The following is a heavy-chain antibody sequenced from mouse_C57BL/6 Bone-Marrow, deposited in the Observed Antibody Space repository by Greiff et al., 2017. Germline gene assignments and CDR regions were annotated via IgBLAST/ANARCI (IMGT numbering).Heavy chain of an antibody. CDR3: ARGGMYYYGSFDY. J-gene: IGHJ2*01. V-gene: IGHV5-9*01. CDR1: GFTFSSYT. Sequence: EVQLVESGGGLVKPGGSLKLSCAASGFTFSSYTMSWVRQTPEKRLEWVATISGGGGNTYYPDSVKGRFTISRDKAKNTLYLQMSGLRSEDTALYYCARGGMYYYGSFDYWGQGTTLTVSS. D-gene: IGHD1-1*01. CDR2: ISGGGGNT.